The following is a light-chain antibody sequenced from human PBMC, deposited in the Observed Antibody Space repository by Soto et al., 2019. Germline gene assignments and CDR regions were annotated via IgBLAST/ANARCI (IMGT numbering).Light chain of an antibody. V-gene: IGKV1-39*01. CDR2: AAS. CDR1: QTIRNY. Sequence: DIQMTQSPSSLSASVGDRVTITCRASQTIRNYLNWYQQRPGKTPNLLVYAASNLRSGVPSRFSGSGSGTLFTLTITPLQPEDFATYFCQQIHSTSSYTFGQGTRVDIK. J-gene: IGKJ2*01. CDR3: QQIHSTSSYT.